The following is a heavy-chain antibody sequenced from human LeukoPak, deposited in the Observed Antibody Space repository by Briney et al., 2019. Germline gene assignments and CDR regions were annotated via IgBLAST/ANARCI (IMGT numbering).Heavy chain of an antibody. D-gene: IGHD1-26*01. CDR1: GFTFSSYA. Sequence: GGSLRLSCAASGFTFSSYAMSWVRQAPGKGLEWVSAISGSGGSTYYADSVKGRFTISRDNSKNTLYLQMNSLRAEDTAVYYCAKSTKSGSYYGYSYFQHWGQGTLVTVSS. V-gene: IGHV3-23*01. J-gene: IGHJ1*01. CDR3: AKSTKSGSYYGYSYFQH. CDR2: ISGSGGST.